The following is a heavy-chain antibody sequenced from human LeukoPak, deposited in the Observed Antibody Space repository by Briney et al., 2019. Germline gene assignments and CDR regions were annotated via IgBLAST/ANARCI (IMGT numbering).Heavy chain of an antibody. Sequence: PGGSLRLSCAASGFTVSSNYMSWVRQAPGKGLEWVSVIYSGGSTYYADSVKGRFTISRDNSKNTLYLQMNSLRAEDTAVYYCASLTYCGGDCLPYFDYWGQGALVTVSS. CDR2: IYSGGST. CDR1: GFTVSSNY. V-gene: IGHV3-66*01. J-gene: IGHJ4*02. D-gene: IGHD2-21*02. CDR3: ASLTYCGGDCLPYFDY.